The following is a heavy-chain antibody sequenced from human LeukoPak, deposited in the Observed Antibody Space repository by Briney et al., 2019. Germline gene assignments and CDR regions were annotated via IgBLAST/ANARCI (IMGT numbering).Heavy chain of an antibody. Sequence: SGKVSRQASGGTLRSYAISRVGQAPGQRLEGVGRIIPIFGTANDAQKFQGRVTITTDESTSTAYMELSSLRSEDTAVYYCAVMRYYYDSSGSLAPFDYWGQGTLVTVSS. CDR1: GGTLRSYA. CDR3: AVMRYYYDSSGSLAPFDY. D-gene: IGHD3-22*01. J-gene: IGHJ4*02. V-gene: IGHV1-69*05. CDR2: IIPIFGTA.